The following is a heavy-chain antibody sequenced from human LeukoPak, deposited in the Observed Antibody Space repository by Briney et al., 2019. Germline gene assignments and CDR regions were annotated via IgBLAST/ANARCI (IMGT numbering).Heavy chain of an antibody. Sequence: LTGGSLRLSCVASGFSFSDSVMSWVRQAPGKGLEWLSAISGDADVTYYAASVKGQFTISRDNSWNTVYLQMNSLRAEDTATYYCAKVGYCSNNCFRTHDYWGQGALVTVSS. V-gene: IGHV3-23*01. CDR1: GFSFSDSV. CDR3: AKVGYCSNNCFRTHDY. J-gene: IGHJ4*02. CDR2: ISGDADVT. D-gene: IGHD2-8*01.